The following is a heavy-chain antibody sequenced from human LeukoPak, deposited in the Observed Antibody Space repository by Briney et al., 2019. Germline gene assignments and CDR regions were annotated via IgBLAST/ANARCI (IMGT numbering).Heavy chain of an antibody. CDR3: ARARGSGRDAFDI. V-gene: IGHV3-21*01. Sequence: GGSLRLSCAASGFTFSSYSMNWVRQVPGKGLEWVSSISSGSSYISYADSVKGRFTLSRDSANDSLYLQMDSLRAEDTAVFYCARARGSGRDAFDIWGQGTMVTVSS. CDR2: ISSGSSYI. D-gene: IGHD6-19*01. CDR1: GFTFSSYS. J-gene: IGHJ3*02.